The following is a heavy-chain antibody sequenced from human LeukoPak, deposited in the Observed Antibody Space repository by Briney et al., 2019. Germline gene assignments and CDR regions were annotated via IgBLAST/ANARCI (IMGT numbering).Heavy chain of an antibody. D-gene: IGHD2-15*01. CDR3: AVVGMGDAFDI. Sequence: SETLSLTCTVSGGSVSSSSYYWDWIRQPLGKGLEWIGSIYYSGSAYYNPSLKSRLTISIDTSNNQFSLKLSSVTAADTAVYYCAVVGMGDAFDIWGQGTMVTVSS. V-gene: IGHV4-39*01. CDR2: IYYSGSA. CDR1: GGSVSSSSYY. J-gene: IGHJ3*02.